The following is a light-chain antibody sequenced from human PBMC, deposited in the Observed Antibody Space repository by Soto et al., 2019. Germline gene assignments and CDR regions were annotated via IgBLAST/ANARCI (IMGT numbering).Light chain of an antibody. Sequence: QPASVSGSPGQSIAISCTGTSRDVGGYNYVSWYQQHPGKTPNLMIYDVSNRPSGVSNRFSGSKSGNTASLTISGLQAEDEADYYCSSYTSSSTWVFGGGTKLTVL. V-gene: IGLV2-14*01. CDR2: DVS. CDR3: SSYTSSSTWV. CDR1: SRDVGGYNY. J-gene: IGLJ3*02.